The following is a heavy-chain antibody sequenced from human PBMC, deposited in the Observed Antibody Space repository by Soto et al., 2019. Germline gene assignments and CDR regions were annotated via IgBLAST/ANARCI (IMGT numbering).Heavy chain of an antibody. CDR3: ARGLDYVGFDY. CDR2: IYYRGST. CDR1: CDSVSSGTYY. J-gene: IGHJ4*02. V-gene: IGHV4-61*01. Sequence: PSETLSLTCIVSCDSVSSGTYYWSWIRQPPGKGLEWIGYIYYRGSTNYNPSLKSRVTISIDTSRNQFSLKVSSVTAADTAVYYCARGLDYVGFDYWGQGTLVTVSS. D-gene: IGHD4-17*01.